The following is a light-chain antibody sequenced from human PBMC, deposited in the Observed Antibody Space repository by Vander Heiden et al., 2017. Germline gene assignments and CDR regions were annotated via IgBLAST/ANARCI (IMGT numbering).Light chain of an antibody. Sequence: DIQMTQSPSSLSASVGDKVTITCRASQSIRIYLNWYQQKPGQAPKLLINAASSLQSGVPSRFSGSGSGTDFTLTITSLQPEDVASYYCQQSYKTPYSFGQGTMLEI. CDR3: QQSYKTPYS. CDR2: AAS. J-gene: IGKJ2*03. V-gene: IGKV1-39*01. CDR1: QSIRIY.